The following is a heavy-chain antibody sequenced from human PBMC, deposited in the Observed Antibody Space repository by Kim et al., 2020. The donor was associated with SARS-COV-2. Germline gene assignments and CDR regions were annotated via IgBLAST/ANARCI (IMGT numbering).Heavy chain of an antibody. D-gene: IGHD6-19*01. V-gene: IGHV3-48*02. CDR2: TI. CDR3: SRDWLGGSTVFDF. J-gene: IGHJ4*01. Sequence: TIYYADSVKDRFTISRDNSKNSLYLQMNSLRDEDTSVYYCSRDWLGGSTVFDFLGHGT.